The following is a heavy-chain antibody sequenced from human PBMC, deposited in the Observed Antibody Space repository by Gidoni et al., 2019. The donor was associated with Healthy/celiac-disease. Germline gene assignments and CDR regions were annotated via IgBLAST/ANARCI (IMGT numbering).Heavy chain of an antibody. CDR2: INPNSGGT. D-gene: IGHD3-10*01. CDR3: ARGGMVRGPVANWYFDL. CDR1: GYTFTGYY. Sequence: QVQLVQSGAEVKKPGASVKVSCKASGYTFTGYYMHWVRQAPGQGLEWMGWINPNSGGTNYAQKFQGRVTMTRDTSISTAYMELSRLRSDDTAVYYCARGGMVRGPVANWYFDLWGRGTLVTVSS. V-gene: IGHV1-2*02. J-gene: IGHJ2*01.